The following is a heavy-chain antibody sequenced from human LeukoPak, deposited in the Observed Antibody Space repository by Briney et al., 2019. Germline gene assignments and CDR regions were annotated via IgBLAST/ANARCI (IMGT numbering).Heavy chain of an antibody. D-gene: IGHD2-21*02. CDR2: TNWDGGRT. V-gene: IGHV3-20*04. Sequence: GGSLRLSCAASGFTFDDYAMSWVRQTPGKGLEWVSGTNWDGGRTGYADSVKGRLTISRDNAKNSLYLQMNSLRVEDTAMYYCARDGLRRPPTPYCGGDCPLDYWGQGTLVSVSS. J-gene: IGHJ4*02. CDR1: GFTFDDYA. CDR3: ARDGLRRPPTPYCGGDCPLDY.